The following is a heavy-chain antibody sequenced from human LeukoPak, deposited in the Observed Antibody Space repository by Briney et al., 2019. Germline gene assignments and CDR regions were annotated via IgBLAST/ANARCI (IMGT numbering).Heavy chain of an antibody. CDR3: AREISRTGAFDI. CDR1: GFTVSSNY. Sequence: GGSLRLSCAASGFTVSSNYMSWVRQAPGKGLEWVSVIYSGGSTHYADSVKGRFTIFRDNSKNTLYLQMNSLRAEDTAVYYCAREISRTGAFDIWGQGTMVTVSS. V-gene: IGHV3-53*05. J-gene: IGHJ3*02. D-gene: IGHD3-3*02. CDR2: IYSGGST.